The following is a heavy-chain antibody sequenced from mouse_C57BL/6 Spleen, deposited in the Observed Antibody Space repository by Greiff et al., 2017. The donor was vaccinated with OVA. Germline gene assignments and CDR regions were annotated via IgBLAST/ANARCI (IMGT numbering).Heavy chain of an antibody. V-gene: IGHV1-64*01. CDR1: GYTFTSYW. D-gene: IGHD2-1*01. CDR3: ARWSYYDCYAMDY. Sequence: VQLQQPGAELVKPGASVKLSCKASGYTFTSYWMHWVKQRPGKGLEWIGMIHPNSGSTNYNEKFKSKATLTVDKSSSTTYMQLSSLTSEDSAVYYCARWSYYDCYAMDYWGQGTSVTVSS. CDR2: IHPNSGST. J-gene: IGHJ4*01.